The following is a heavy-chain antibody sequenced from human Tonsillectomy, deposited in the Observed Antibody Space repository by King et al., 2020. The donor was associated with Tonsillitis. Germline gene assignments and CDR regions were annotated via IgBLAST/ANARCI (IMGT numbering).Heavy chain of an antibody. J-gene: IGHJ4*02. CDR3: ARDPPDGDYDSTGYPGY. CDR2: IWYDGSDK. V-gene: IGHV3-33*08. D-gene: IGHD3-22*01. CDR1: GFTFSSYG. Sequence: HVQLVESGGGVVQPGSSLRLSCAASGFTFSSYGMHWVRQAPGKGLEWVAVIWYDGSDKYYADSVKGRFTISRDNSKNTLYLQMNSLRAEDTAVYYCARDPPDGDYDSTGYPGYWGQGTLVTVSS.